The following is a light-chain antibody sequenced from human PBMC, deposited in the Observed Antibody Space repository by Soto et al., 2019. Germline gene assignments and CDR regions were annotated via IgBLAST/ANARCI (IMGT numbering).Light chain of an antibody. V-gene: IGKV3-15*01. CDR3: QQFSSYPLT. CDR1: QSVSSN. CDR2: DTS. Sequence: EILMTQSPVTLSVSPGERATLSCRASQSVSSNLAWYQQKPGQAPSLLIYDTSTRATGVPARFSGSRSGPEFTLTISRLEPEDFAVYYCQQFSSYPLTFGGGTKVDI. J-gene: IGKJ4*01.